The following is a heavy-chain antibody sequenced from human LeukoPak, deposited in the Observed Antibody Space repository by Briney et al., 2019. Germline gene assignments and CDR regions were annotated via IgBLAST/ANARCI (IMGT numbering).Heavy chain of an antibody. Sequence: SETLSLTCTVSGGSISGYYWSWIRQPPGKGLEWIGYIYTSGSTNYNPSLKSRVTISVDTSKNQFSLKLSSVTAADTAVYYCARRTVAGTGDYFDYWGQGTLVTVSS. V-gene: IGHV4-4*09. CDR1: GGSISGYY. CDR3: ARRTVAGTGDYFDY. CDR2: IYTSGST. J-gene: IGHJ4*02. D-gene: IGHD6-19*01.